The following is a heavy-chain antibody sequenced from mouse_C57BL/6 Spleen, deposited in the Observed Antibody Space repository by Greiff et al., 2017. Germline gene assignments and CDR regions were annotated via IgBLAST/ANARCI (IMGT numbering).Heavy chain of an antibody. CDR3: ARREGRTSYAMDY. Sequence: QVQLQQSGAELARPGASVKLSCQASGYTFTSSGIRWVKQRTGQGLEWIGEIYPRSGNTYYNEKFKGKATLTADKSSSTAYMELRSLTSEDSAVYFCARREGRTSYAMDYWGQGTSVTVSS. CDR2: IYPRSGNT. CDR1: GYTFTSSG. J-gene: IGHJ4*01. D-gene: IGHD3-3*01. V-gene: IGHV1-81*01.